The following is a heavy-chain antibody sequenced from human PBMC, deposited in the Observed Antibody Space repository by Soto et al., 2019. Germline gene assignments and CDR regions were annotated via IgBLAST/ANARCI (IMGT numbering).Heavy chain of an antibody. CDR2: HRNKRNSYTT. Sequence: EVQLVESGGGVVQPGGSLRLSCAASGVTFSDHHMDWVRQAPGQGLEWVGRHRNKRNSYTTEYAASGKGRFTISRDDSKTSLYLQMNSLKTEDTAVYFCDSPATRTTGFDSWGQGTLVTVSS. CDR1: GVTFSDHH. J-gene: IGHJ4*02. CDR3: DSPATRTTGFDS. V-gene: IGHV3-72*01. D-gene: IGHD4-17*01.